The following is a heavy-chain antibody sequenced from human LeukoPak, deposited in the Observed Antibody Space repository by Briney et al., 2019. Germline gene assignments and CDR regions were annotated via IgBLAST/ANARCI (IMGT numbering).Heavy chain of an antibody. D-gene: IGHD3-3*01. CDR1: GGSLSSYY. CDR3: ARYDFWSGQLDY. Sequence: SETLSLTCTVSGGSLSSYYWSWIRQPPGKGLEWIGYIYYSGSTNYNPSLKSRVTISVDTSKNQFSLKLSSVTAADTAVYYCARYDFWSGQLDYWGQGTLVTVSS. CDR2: IYYSGST. J-gene: IGHJ4*02. V-gene: IGHV4-59*01.